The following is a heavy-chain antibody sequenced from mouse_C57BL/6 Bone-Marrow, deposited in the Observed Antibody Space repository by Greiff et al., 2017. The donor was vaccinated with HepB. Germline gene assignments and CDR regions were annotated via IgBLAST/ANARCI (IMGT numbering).Heavy chain of an antibody. CDR1: GFTFSDYY. J-gene: IGHJ4*01. V-gene: IGHV5-12*01. CDR3: AKSLYYAMDY. CDR2: ISNGGGST. Sequence: DVKLVESGGGLVQPGGSLKLSCAASGFTFSDYYMYWVRQTPEKRLEWVAYISNGGGSTYYPDTVKGRFTISRDNAKNTLYLQMSRLKSEDTAMYYCAKSLYYAMDYWGQGTSVTVSS.